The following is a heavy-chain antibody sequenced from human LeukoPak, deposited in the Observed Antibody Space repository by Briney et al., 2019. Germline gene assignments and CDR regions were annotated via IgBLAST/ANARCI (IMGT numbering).Heavy chain of an antibody. J-gene: IGHJ4*02. V-gene: IGHV4-59*12. Sequence: PSETLSLTCTVSGGSISNKYWSWIRQPPGKGLEWIGYIYYSGSTNYNPSLKSRVTILVDTSKNQFSLKLSSVTAADTAVYYCARLLKRGYSYGRFDYWGQGTLVTVSS. CDR3: ARLLKRGYSYGRFDY. CDR2: IYYSGST. CDR1: GGSISNKY. D-gene: IGHD5-18*01.